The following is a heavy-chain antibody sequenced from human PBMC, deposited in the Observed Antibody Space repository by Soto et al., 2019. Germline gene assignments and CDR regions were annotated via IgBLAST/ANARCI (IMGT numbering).Heavy chain of an antibody. D-gene: IGHD5-12*01. Sequence: QVQLVQSGAEVKKPGSSVKVSCKASGGTFSSYAISWVRQAPGQGLEWMGGIIPIFGTANYAQKFQGRVTITADKSTSTAYMELGSLRSEDTAVYYCASAPPIVAPINTWFDPWGQGTLVTVSS. CDR2: IIPIFGTA. CDR1: GGTFSSYA. CDR3: ASAPPIVAPINTWFDP. J-gene: IGHJ5*02. V-gene: IGHV1-69*06.